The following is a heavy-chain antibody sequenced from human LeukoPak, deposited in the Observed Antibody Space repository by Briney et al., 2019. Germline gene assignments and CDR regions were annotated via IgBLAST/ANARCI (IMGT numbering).Heavy chain of an antibody. CDR3: AKRQHCSGGSCYKPGAFGY. J-gene: IGHJ4*02. D-gene: IGHD2-15*01. V-gene: IGHV3-23*01. Sequence: ETLSLTCTVSGGSISSSSYYWGWIRRPPGKGLEWVSAISGSGGSTYYADSVKGRFTISRDNSKNTLYLQMNSLRAEDTAVYYCAKRQHCSGGSCYKPGAFGYWGQGTLVTVSS. CDR1: GGSISSSSYY. CDR2: ISGSGGST.